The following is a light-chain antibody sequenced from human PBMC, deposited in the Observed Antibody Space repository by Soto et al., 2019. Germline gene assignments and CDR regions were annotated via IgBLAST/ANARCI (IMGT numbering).Light chain of an antibody. Sequence: EIVLTQSPDTLSLSPGERATLSCRASRSVGNNYLAWYQQRPGQAPNLLIYDASSRATGISDRISGSGSGTDFTLTITRLEPEDSAMYYCQQYAYSPLNFGGGTKVDIK. J-gene: IGKJ4*01. V-gene: IGKV3-20*01. CDR2: DAS. CDR3: QQYAYSPLN. CDR1: RSVGNNY.